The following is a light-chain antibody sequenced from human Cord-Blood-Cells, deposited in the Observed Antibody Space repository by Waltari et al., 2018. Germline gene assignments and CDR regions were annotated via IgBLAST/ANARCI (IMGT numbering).Light chain of an antibody. CDR2: DVC. CDR1: SSDVGGYNY. J-gene: IGLJ2*01. V-gene: IGLV2-14*01. Sequence: QSALTQPASVSGSPGQSITISCPGTSSDVGGYNYVSWYHQHPGKAPKLMIYDVCNRPSGVSTRCSGSKSGNTASLTISGLQAEDEADYYCSSYTSSSTRVVFGGGTKLTVL. CDR3: SSYTSSSTRVV.